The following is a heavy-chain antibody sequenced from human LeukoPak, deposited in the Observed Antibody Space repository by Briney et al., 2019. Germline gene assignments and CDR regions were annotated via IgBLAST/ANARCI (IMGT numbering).Heavy chain of an antibody. Sequence: SQTLSLTCAISGDSVSSNNAAWNWISQSPSRDLEWLGNTYYRSRWYNDYAASVIGRITINSDTSRNQFSLQLNSVTPEDTSVYYCARGGNYAFDSWGQGTLVTVSS. CDR3: ARGGNYAFDS. V-gene: IGHV6-1*01. J-gene: IGHJ4*01. CDR2: TYYRSRWYN. D-gene: IGHD3-16*01. CDR1: GDSVSSNNAA.